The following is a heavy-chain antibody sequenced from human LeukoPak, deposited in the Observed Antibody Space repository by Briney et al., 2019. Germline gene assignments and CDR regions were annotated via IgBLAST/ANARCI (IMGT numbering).Heavy chain of an antibody. V-gene: IGHV1-18*01. CDR2: ISAYNGNT. J-gene: IGHJ3*02. Sequence: SVKVSCKASGYTFTSYGISWVRQAPGQGLEWMGWISAYNGNTNYAQKLQGRVTMTTDTSTSTACMELRSLRSDDTAVYYCARESPYSSGWYGDAFDIWGQGTMVTVSS. CDR1: GYTFTSYG. D-gene: IGHD6-19*01. CDR3: ARESPYSSGWYGDAFDI.